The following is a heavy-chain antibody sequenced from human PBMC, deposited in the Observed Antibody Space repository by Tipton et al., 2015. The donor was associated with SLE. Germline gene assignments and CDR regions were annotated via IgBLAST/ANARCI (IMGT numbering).Heavy chain of an antibody. CDR3: ARAGGYRYRFDY. CDR1: GGSFSNYY. Sequence: TLSLTCAVYGGSFSNYYWSWIRQPPGKGLEWIGEINHSGSTNYNPSLKSRVTISVDTSKNQFSLKLSSVTAADTAVYYCARAGGYRYRFDYWGQGTLVTVSS. J-gene: IGHJ4*02. D-gene: IGHD5-18*01. V-gene: IGHV4-34*01. CDR2: INHSGST.